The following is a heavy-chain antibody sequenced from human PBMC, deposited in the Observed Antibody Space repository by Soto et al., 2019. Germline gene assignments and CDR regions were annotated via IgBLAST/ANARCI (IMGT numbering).Heavy chain of an antibody. CDR2: IYYSGST. CDR1: GGSISSGGYY. Sequence: SETLSLTCTVSGGSISSGGYYWSWIRQHPGKGLEWIGYIYYSGSTYYNPSLKSRVTISVDTSKNQFSLKLSSVTAADTAVYYCARTRGMRRGFGELFGPIRNWQFDPWGQGTLVTVSS. V-gene: IGHV4-31*03. CDR3: ARTRGMRRGFGELFGPIRNWQFDP. J-gene: IGHJ5*02. D-gene: IGHD3-10*01.